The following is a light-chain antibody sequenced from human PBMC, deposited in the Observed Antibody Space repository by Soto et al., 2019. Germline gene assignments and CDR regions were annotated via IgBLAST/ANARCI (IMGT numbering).Light chain of an antibody. CDR2: GNS. CDR1: SSNIGAGYD. CDR3: QSYDSSLSGYNYV. J-gene: IGLJ1*01. Sequence: QSVLTQPPSVSGAPGQRVTISCTGSSSNIGAGYDVHWYQQLPGTAPKLLIYGNSNRPSGVPDRFSGSKSGTSASLAITGLQAEDEADYYFQSYDSSLSGYNYVFGTGTKLTV. V-gene: IGLV1-40*01.